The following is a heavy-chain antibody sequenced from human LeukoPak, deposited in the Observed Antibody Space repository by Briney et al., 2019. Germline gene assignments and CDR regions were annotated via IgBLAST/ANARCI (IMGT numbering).Heavy chain of an antibody. D-gene: IGHD5-18*01. CDR3: ARDGYSYGPGYFDY. J-gene: IGHJ4*02. CDR1: GGSISSQY. Sequence: SETLSLTCTVAGGSISSQYWSSTRQPPRDGLESNGYIYYSGSTNYNLSLKSRVTISVDTSKNQFSLKLSSVTAADTAVYYCARDGYSYGPGYFDYWGQGTLVTVSS. CDR2: IYYSGST. V-gene: IGHV4-59*11.